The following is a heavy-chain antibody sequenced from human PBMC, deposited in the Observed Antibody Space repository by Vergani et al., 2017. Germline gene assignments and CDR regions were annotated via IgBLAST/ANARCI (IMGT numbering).Heavy chain of an antibody. J-gene: IGHJ3*01. CDR3: ARSYGYDAFDV. D-gene: IGHD3-10*01. V-gene: IGHV4-61*02. CDR2: IHSSGTT. CDR1: GGSITSGSFY. Sequence: QVQLHESGPGLVKPSQTLSLTCTVSGGSITSGSFYWSWIRQPAGKGLEWIGRIHSSGTTNYNPSLKSRVTMSVDTSKNQFSLNLTSVTAADTAVYYCARSYGYDAFDVWGQGTKVTVSS.